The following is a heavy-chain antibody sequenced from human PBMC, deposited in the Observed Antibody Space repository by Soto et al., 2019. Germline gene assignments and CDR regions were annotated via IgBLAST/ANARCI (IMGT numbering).Heavy chain of an antibody. CDR1: GYSFSDYY. CDR2: VSPKSGGT. D-gene: IGHD2-8*02. J-gene: IGHJ5*02. V-gene: IGHV1-2*02. Sequence: QVQLVQSAAEVKKPGASVKVSCKASGYSFSDYYIHWVRQAPGQGLEWLGWVSPKSGGTNYAQKFKGRVTMTMDTSSTTVYMDLSGLKSDDTAVFYCAREISGGGTLDWFDPWGQGTLVTVSS. CDR3: AREISGGGTLDWFDP.